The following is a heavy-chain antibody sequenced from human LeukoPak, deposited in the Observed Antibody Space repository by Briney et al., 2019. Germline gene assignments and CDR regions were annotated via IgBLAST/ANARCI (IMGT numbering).Heavy chain of an antibody. CDR1: GFTFSSYS. CDR3: VRELYSFGRPYYFDY. D-gene: IGHD5-18*01. Sequence: GGSLTLSCAASGFTFSSYSMNWVRQAPGKGLEWVSSISTSSSYIYYVDSVKGRFTISRGNAKNSLYLQLNSLRAEDTAVYYCVRELYSFGRPYYFDYWGQGTLVTVSS. CDR2: ISTSSSYI. V-gene: IGHV3-21*01. J-gene: IGHJ4*02.